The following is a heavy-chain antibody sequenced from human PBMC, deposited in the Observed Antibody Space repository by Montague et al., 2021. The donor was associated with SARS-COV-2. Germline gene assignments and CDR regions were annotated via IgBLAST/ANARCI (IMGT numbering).Heavy chain of an antibody. J-gene: IGHJ4*02. CDR2: IYYTGST. V-gene: IGHV4-59*01. CDR3: ARAQTTSFIANCGNYFDY. Sequence: SETLSLTCTVSGGSISGYYWTWMRQPPGKGLEWLGHIYYTGSTKYNPSLKSRVTISIDTPKNQFSLKLRSVTAADTAVYFCARAQTTSFIANCGNYFDYWGQGTLVTVSS. D-gene: IGHD1-1*01. CDR1: GGSISGYY.